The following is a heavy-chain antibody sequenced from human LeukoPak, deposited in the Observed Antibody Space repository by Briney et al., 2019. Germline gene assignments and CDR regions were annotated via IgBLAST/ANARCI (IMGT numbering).Heavy chain of an antibody. CDR2: ISGSGDST. J-gene: IGHJ4*02. Sequence: PGGSLRLFCAASGFTFINYAMTWVRQAPGKGLEWVSAISGSGDSTFNADSVKGRFTISRDNSKNTLYLQMNSLRAEDTALYYCATSTVAKYDYWGQGTLVAVSS. CDR3: ATSTVAKYDY. CDR1: GFTFINYA. V-gene: IGHV3-23*01. D-gene: IGHD4-11*01.